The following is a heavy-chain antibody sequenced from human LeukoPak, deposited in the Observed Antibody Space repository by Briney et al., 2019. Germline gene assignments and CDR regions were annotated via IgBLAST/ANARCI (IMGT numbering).Heavy chain of an antibody. Sequence: SVKVSCKASGGTFSSYAISWVRQAPGQGLEWMRGIIPIFGTANYAQKFQGRVTITADESTSTAYMELSSLRSEDTAVYYCAREGGDSSGYYGPHFDYWGQGTLVTVSS. CDR3: AREGGDSSGYYGPHFDY. V-gene: IGHV1-69*13. J-gene: IGHJ4*02. CDR1: GGTFSSYA. D-gene: IGHD3-22*01. CDR2: IIPIFGTA.